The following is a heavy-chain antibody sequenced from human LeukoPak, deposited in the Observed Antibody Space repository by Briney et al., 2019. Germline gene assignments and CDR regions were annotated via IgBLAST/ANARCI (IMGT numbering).Heavy chain of an antibody. CDR2: ISGSGGST. CDR1: GFTFSSYA. V-gene: IGHV3-23*01. J-gene: IGHJ4*02. D-gene: IGHD6-13*01. CDR3: AKDIAAAGTYYFDY. Sequence: GGSLRLSCAASGFTFSSYAMSWVRQAPGKGLEWVSAISGSGGSTYYADSVKGRFTISRENSKNTLYLQMNSLRAEDTAVYYCAKDIAAAGTYYFDYWGQGTLVTVSS.